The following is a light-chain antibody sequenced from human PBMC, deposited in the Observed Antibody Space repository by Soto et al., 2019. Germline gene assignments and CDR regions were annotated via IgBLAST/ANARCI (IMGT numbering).Light chain of an antibody. CDR1: SGHSSYA. J-gene: IGLJ2*01. CDR3: QTWGTGIRV. CDR2: VNSDGSH. Sequence: QSVLTQSPSASASLGASVKLTCTLSSGHSSYAIAWHQQQPGRGPRFLLKVNSDGSHNKGDGIPDRFSGSSSGAERYLTVSSLQSEDEADYYCQTWGTGIRVFGGGTKLPVL. V-gene: IGLV4-69*01.